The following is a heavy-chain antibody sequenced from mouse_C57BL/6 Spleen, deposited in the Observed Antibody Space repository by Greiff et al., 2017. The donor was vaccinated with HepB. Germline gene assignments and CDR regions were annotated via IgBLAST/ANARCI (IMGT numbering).Heavy chain of an antibody. Sequence: EVHLVESGGGLVKPGGSLKLSCAASGFTFSSYAMSWVRQTPEKRLEWVATISDGGSYTYYPDNVKGRFPISRDNAKNNLYLQRSHLKSEDTAMYYWASPLDDGYFDGWGTGTTVTVSS. CDR1: GFTFSSYA. V-gene: IGHV5-4*01. CDR3: ASPLDDGYFDG. J-gene: IGHJ1*03. CDR2: ISDGGSYT. D-gene: IGHD2-3*01.